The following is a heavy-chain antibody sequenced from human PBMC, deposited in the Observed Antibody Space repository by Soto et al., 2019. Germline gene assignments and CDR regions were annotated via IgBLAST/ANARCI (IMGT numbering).Heavy chain of an antibody. J-gene: IGHJ4*02. V-gene: IGHV3-23*01. CDR3: AKEAGRDGYNVDY. CDR2: ISSSGGST. Sequence: GGFLRLSCAASGFTFSNYAMSWVRQAPGKGLEWVSSISSSGGSTYYADSVKGRFTISRDNSKNTLYLQMNSLRAEDTAVYYCAKEAGRDGYNVDYWGQGTLVNVSS. CDR1: GFTFSNYA. D-gene: IGHD5-12*01.